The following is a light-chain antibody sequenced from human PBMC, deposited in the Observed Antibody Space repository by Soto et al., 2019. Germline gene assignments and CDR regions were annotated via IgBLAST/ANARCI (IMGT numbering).Light chain of an antibody. CDR1: QTVSSSH. J-gene: IGKJ2*01. CDR2: GAS. Sequence: EVVLTQSPGTLSLSPGERATLSCRASQTVSSSHLAWYQQKPGQAPRLLIYGASDTATDIPDRFSGSGSGTAVTLTISTLELEDFAVYYCHHFGSSRPTYTCGQGTKLEIK. V-gene: IGKV3-20*01. CDR3: HHFGSSRPTYT.